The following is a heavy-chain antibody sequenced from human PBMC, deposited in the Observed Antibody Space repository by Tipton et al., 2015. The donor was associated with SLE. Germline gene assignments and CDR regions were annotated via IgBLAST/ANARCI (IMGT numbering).Heavy chain of an antibody. D-gene: IGHD4-17*01. V-gene: IGHV3-30*04. Sequence: SLRLSCAASGFTFGSYVMHWVRQAPGKGLEWVAIISYDGSNKYYADSVKGRFTISRDSSMNTLYLQMDGLRAEDTAVYYCARDSDQYGSYFQHWGQGTLVTVSS. CDR3: ARDSDQYGSYFQH. CDR1: GFTFGSYV. J-gene: IGHJ1*01. CDR2: ISYDGSNK.